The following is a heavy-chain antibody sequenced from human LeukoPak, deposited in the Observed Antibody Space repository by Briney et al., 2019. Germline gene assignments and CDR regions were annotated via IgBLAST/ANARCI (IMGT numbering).Heavy chain of an antibody. CDR3: ARRYSSSGYAPFDY. V-gene: IGHV1-3*01. CDR1: GYTFTSYA. J-gene: IGHJ4*02. D-gene: IGHD6-13*01. CDR2: INAGNGNT. Sequence: ASVKVSCKASGYTFTSYAMHWVRQAPGQRLEWMGWINAGNGNTKYSQKFQGRVTITRDTSASTACMELSSLRSEDTAVYYCARRYSSSGYAPFDYWGQETLVTVAA.